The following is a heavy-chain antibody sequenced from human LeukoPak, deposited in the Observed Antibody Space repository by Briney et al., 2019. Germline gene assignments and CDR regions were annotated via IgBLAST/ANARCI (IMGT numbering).Heavy chain of an antibody. D-gene: IGHD2-2*02. CDR2: IYYSGST. CDR1: GGSISSYY. J-gene: IGHJ4*02. Sequence: SETLSLTCTVSGGSISSYYWSWIRQPPGKGLEWIGYIYYSGSTNYNPSLKSRVTISVDTSKNQFSLKLSSVTAADTAVYYCARGGRVVPAAIPSYPTLWGQGTLVTVSS. V-gene: IGHV4-59*01. CDR3: ARGGRVVPAAIPSYPTL.